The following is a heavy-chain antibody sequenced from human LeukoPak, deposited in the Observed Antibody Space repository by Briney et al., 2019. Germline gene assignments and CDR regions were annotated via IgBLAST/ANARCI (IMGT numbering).Heavy chain of an antibody. V-gene: IGHV4-59*01. CDR1: DDSITMYY. D-gene: IGHD1-1*01. Sequence: SETLSLTCSVSDDSITMYYWTWIRQPPGKGLEWIGYVYHTWSTNFNPSLNGRVSISRDTTKNLFSLRLRSVTAADTAVYFCARGRVSSSTWYSTYYYYFYMDVWGKGTTVTVSS. CDR2: VYHTWST. J-gene: IGHJ6*03. CDR3: ARGRVSSSTWYSTYYYYFYMDV.